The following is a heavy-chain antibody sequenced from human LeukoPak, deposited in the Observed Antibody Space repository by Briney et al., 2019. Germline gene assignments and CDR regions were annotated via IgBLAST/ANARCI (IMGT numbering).Heavy chain of an antibody. Sequence: ASVKVSCKASGYTFTGYYMHWVRQAPGQGLEWMGWINLNSGGTNYAQKFQGRVTMTRDTSISTAYMELSRLRSDDTAVYYCARDKWELRGRNWFDPWGQGTLVTVSS. CDR3: ARDKWELRGRNWFDP. CDR2: INLNSGGT. D-gene: IGHD1-26*01. J-gene: IGHJ5*02. CDR1: GYTFTGYY. V-gene: IGHV1-2*02.